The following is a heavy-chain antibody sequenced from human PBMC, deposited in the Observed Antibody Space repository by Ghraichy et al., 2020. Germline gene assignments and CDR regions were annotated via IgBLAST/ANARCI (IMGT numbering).Heavy chain of an antibody. D-gene: IGHD3-22*01. CDR3: ARDSDYYDSSGYYFQH. J-gene: IGHJ1*01. V-gene: IGHV1-2*02. CDR2: INPNSGGT. CDR1: GYTFTGYY. Sequence: ASVKDSCKASGYTFTGYYMHWVRQAPGQGLEWMGWINPNSGGTNYAQKFQGRVTMTRDTSISTAYMELSRLRSDDTAVYYCARDSDYYDSSGYYFQHWGQGTLVTVSS.